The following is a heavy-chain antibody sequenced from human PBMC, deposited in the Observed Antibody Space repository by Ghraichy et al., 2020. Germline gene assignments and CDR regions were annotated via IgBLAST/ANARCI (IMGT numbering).Heavy chain of an antibody. CDR2: LYTSGTT. CDR3: ARDLTYYDDVRGTYRNNDAFD. Sequence: GESLNISCAASAFTVSGHYMSWVRQAPGKGLEWVSTLYTSGTTYYADSVKGGFTISRDNSKNTLYLQMNSLRVDDTDVYYCARDLTYYDDVRGTYRNNDAFD. J-gene: IGHJ3*02. D-gene: IGHD3-16*02. V-gene: IGHV3-66*01. CDR1: AFTVSGHY.